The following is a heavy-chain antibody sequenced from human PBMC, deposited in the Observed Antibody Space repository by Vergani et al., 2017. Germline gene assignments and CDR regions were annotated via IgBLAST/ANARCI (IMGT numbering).Heavy chain of an antibody. CDR1: GFTFSSYS. D-gene: IGHD3-10*01. CDR2: ISSSSSYI. V-gene: IGHV3-21*01. Sequence: EVQLVESGGGLVKPGGSLRLSCAASGFTFSSYSMNWVRQAPGKGLEWVSSISSSSSYIYYADSVKGRFTISRDNAKNSLYLQMNSLRVEDTAVYFCARDSLIKGSSPISWYGAYHYHGMDVWGQGSTVTVSS. J-gene: IGHJ6*02. CDR3: ARDSLIKGSSPISWYGAYHYHGMDV.